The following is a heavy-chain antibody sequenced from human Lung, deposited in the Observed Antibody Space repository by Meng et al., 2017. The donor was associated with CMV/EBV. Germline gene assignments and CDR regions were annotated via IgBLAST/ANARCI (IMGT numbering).Heavy chain of an antibody. V-gene: IGHV3-48*03. Sequence: GESLKISCVVSGFTFSGYEMNWVRLAPGKGLEWVSYISSSGNIKYYADSVKGRFTISRDNARNSLFLQMNSLRVEDTAVYFCANDAARQYYDSSGYYFDYWXLGTXVTVSS. D-gene: IGHD3-22*01. J-gene: IGHJ4*02. CDR3: ANDAARQYYDSSGYYFDY. CDR2: ISSSGNIK. CDR1: GFTFSGYE.